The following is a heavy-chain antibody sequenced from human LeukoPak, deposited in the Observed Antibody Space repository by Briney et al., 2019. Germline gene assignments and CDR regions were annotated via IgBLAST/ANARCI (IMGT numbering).Heavy chain of an antibody. CDR3: ARHEYIRFDY. D-gene: IGHD2/OR15-2a*01. V-gene: IGHV4-34*01. Sequence: PSETLSLTCAVYGGSFSGYYWSWIRHPPGKGLEWIGEINHSGRTNYNPSPKSRVTISVDTSKNQFSLKLSSVTAADTAVYYCARHEYIRFDYWGQRTLVTVSS. CDR1: GGSFSGYY. CDR2: INHSGRT. J-gene: IGHJ4*02.